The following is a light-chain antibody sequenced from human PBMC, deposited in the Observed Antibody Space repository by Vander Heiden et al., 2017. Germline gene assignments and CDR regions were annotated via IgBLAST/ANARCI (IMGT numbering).Light chain of an antibody. Sequence: QLVLTQSPSASASLGASVKLTCTLSSGHSSYAIAWHQHQPEKAPRYVMRLNSDGSHSKGDAIPDRFSGSGAAAARNPTMSSLQAGDEDYYYCQTWGTGMSVFGTGTKLTVL. V-gene: IGLV4-69*01. CDR2: LNSDGSH. CDR1: SGHSSYA. CDR3: QTWGTGMSV. J-gene: IGLJ1*01.